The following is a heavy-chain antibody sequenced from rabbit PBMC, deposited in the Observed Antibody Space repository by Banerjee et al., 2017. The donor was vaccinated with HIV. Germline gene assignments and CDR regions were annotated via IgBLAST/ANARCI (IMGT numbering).Heavy chain of an antibody. D-gene: IGHD6-1*01. CDR3: ARDYYGGYAGYGYATNIYYGMDL. J-gene: IGHJ3*01. V-gene: IGHV1S40*01. Sequence: QSLEESGGDLVKPGASLTLTCTASGFSFSSSYWICWVRQAPGKGLELIACIYAGSSGSTYYASWAKGRFTISKTSSTTVTLQMTSLTAADTATYFCARDYYGGYAGYGYATNIYYGMDLWGQGTLVTVS. CDR2: IYAGSSGST. CDR1: GFSFSSSYW.